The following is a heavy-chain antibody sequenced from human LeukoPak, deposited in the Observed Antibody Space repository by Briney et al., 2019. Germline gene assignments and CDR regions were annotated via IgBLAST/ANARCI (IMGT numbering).Heavy chain of an antibody. CDR2: INPSGGST. CDR1: GYTFTSYD. D-gene: IGHD6-13*01. Sequence: GASVKVSCKASGYTFTSYDINWVRQAPGQGLEWMGIINPSGGSTSYAQKFQGRVTMTRDTSTSTVYMELSSLRSEDTAVYYCARDPQQLGLDYWGQGTLVTVSS. CDR3: ARDPQQLGLDY. J-gene: IGHJ4*02. V-gene: IGHV1-46*01.